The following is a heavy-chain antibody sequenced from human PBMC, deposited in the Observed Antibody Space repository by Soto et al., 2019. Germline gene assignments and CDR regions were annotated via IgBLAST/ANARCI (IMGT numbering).Heavy chain of an antibody. Sequence: EVQLVESGGGLVKPGGSLRLSCAASGFTFSNAWMSWVRQAPGKGLEWVGRIKSKTDGGTTDYAAPVKGRFTISRDDSKNTLYLQMNSLRAEDTAVYYCARDTTTMIDRGAFDIWGQGTMVTVSS. V-gene: IGHV3-15*01. J-gene: IGHJ3*02. CDR1: GFTFSNAW. CDR3: ARDTTTMIDRGAFDI. CDR2: IKSKTDGGTT. D-gene: IGHD3-22*01.